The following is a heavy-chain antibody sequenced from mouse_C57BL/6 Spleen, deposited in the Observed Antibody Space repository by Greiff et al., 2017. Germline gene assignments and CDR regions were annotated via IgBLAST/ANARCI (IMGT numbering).Heavy chain of an antibody. CDR2: ISYDGSN. Sequence: ESGPGLVKPSQSLSLTCSVTGYSITSGYYWNWIRQFPGNKLEWMGYISYDGSNNYNPSLKNRISITRDTSKNQFFLKLNSVTTEDTATYYCARDRLTGTGFAYWGQGTLVTDSA. CDR3: ARDRLTGTGFAY. D-gene: IGHD4-1*01. CDR1: GYSITSGYY. J-gene: IGHJ3*01. V-gene: IGHV3-6*01.